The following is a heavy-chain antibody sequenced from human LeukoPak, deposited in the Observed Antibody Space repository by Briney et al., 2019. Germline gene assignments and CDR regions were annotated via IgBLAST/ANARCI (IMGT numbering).Heavy chain of an antibody. CDR2: ISSSGSTI. V-gene: IGHV3-11*01. D-gene: IGHD6-13*01. CDR3: ARDLRSSWQPYYYYYYMDV. J-gene: IGHJ6*03. CDR1: GFTFSDYY. Sequence: PGGSLRLSCAASGFTFSDYYMSWIRQAPGKGLEWVSYISSSGSTIYYADSVKGRFTISRDNAKNSLYLQMNSLRAEDTAVYYCARDLRSSWQPYYYYYYMDVWGKGTTVTVSS.